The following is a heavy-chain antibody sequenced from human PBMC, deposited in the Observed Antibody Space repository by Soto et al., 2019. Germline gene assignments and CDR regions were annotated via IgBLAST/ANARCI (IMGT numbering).Heavy chain of an antibody. CDR1: GGTFSSYA. CDR3: ARSRETYYYDSSGYFHFDY. D-gene: IGHD3-22*01. CDR2: FIPIFGTA. V-gene: IGHV1-69*06. J-gene: IGHJ4*02. Sequence: ASVKVSCKASGGTFSSYAISWVRQAPGQGLEWMGGFIPIFGTANYAQKFQGRVTITADKSTSTAYMELSSLRSEDTAVYYCARSRETYYYDSSGYFHFDYWGQGTLVTVSS.